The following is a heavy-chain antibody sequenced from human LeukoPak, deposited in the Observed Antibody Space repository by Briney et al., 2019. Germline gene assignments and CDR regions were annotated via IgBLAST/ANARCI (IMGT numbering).Heavy chain of an antibody. V-gene: IGHV1-18*01. CDR2: ISAYNGNT. CDR3: ASAPGTEGY. CDR1: GGTFSSYA. D-gene: IGHD1-1*01. Sequence: GSSVKVSCKASGGTFSSYAISWVRQAPGQGLEWMGWISAYNGNTNYAQKLQGRVTMTTDTSTSTAYMELRSLRSDDTAVYYCASAPGTEGYWGQGTLVTVSS. J-gene: IGHJ4*02.